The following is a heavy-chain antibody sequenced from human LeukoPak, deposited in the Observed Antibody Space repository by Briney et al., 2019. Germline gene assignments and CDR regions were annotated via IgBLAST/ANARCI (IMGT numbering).Heavy chain of an antibody. CDR3: ARPTYYYDSSGYSHLYYFDY. V-gene: IGHV4-39*01. D-gene: IGHD3-22*01. Sequence: SETLSLTCTVSGGSISSSSYYWGWIRQPPGKGLEWIGSIYYSGSTYYNPSLKSRVTISVDTSKNQFSLTLSSVTAADTAVYYCARPTYYYDSSGYSHLYYFDYWGQGTLVTVSS. J-gene: IGHJ4*02. CDR1: GGSISSSSYY. CDR2: IYYSGST.